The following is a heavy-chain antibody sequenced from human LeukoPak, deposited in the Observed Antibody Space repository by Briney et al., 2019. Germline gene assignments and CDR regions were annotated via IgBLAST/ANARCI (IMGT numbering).Heavy chain of an antibody. Sequence: GGSLRLSCAASGFTVSSNYMSWVRQAPGKGLEWVAVISYDGSNKYYADSVKGRFTISRDNSKNTLYLQMNSLRAEDTAVYYCARPGAYSSFDYRGQGTLVTVSS. J-gene: IGHJ4*02. CDR1: GFTVSSNY. V-gene: IGHV3-30*03. CDR3: ARPGAYSSFDY. D-gene: IGHD6-19*01. CDR2: ISYDGSNK.